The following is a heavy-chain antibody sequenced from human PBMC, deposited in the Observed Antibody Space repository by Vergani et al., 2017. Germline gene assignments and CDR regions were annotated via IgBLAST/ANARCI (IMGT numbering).Heavy chain of an antibody. J-gene: IGHJ4*02. CDR1: GFTFSSYG. CDR3: AKDITPAAAGTDY. CDR2: ILYDGSNK. V-gene: IGHV3-30*02. D-gene: IGHD6-13*01. Sequence: QVQLVESGGGVVQPGGSLRLSCAAPGFTFSSYGMHWVRQAPGQGLEWVAFILYDGSNKYYADSVKGRFTISRDNSKNTLYLQMNSLRAEDTAVYYCAKDITPAAAGTDYWGQGTLVTVSS.